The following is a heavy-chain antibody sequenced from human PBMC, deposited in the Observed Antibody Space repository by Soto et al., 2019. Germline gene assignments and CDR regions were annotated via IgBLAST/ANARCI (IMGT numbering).Heavy chain of an antibody. V-gene: IGHV1-69*01. Sequence: QVQLVQSGAEVKKPGSSVKVSCKASGGNFSRYAISWLRQAPGQGLEWMGGIIPVFRTTNYEQKLQGRVTITADGSTSTAYMELSSLTSADTAVYYWAQSSPYRLVQTPAGNQYYSPMDVWGQGTTVTVSS. CDR2: IIPVFRTT. J-gene: IGHJ6*02. CDR1: GGNFSRYA. D-gene: IGHD1-1*01. CDR3: AQSSPYRLVQTPAGNQYYSPMDV.